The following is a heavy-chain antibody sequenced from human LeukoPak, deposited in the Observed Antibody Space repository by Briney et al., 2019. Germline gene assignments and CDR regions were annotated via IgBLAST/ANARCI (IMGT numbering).Heavy chain of an antibody. D-gene: IGHD3-22*01. CDR3: AKAGTHYRVGSGNGYYNYFEN. CDR2: LSWNGASS. Sequence: AMHWVRQTPGKGLEWVSGLSWNGASSDYSDSVKGRFTISRDNAKNSLHLQMNSLRAEDTALYFCAKAGTHYRVGSGNGYYNYFENWGQGTPVTVSS. V-gene: IGHV3-9*01. J-gene: IGHJ4*02. CDR1: A.